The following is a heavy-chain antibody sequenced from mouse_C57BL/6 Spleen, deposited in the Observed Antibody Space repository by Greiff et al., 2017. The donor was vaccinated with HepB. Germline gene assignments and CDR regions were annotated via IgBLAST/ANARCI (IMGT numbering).Heavy chain of an antibody. CDR1: GFSLTSYG. Sequence: QVQLQQSGPGLVQPSQSLSITCTVSGFSLTSYGVHWVRQSPGKGLEWLGVIWRGGSTDYNAAFMSRLSITKDNSKSQVFFKMNSLQADDTAIYYCAKNGINYGSSFYYFDYWGQGTTLTVSS. D-gene: IGHD1-1*01. CDR3: AKNGINYGSSFYYFDY. J-gene: IGHJ2*01. CDR2: IWRGGST. V-gene: IGHV2-5*01.